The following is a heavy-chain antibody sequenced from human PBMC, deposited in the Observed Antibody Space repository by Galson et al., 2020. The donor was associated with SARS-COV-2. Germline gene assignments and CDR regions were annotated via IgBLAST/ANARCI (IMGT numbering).Heavy chain of an antibody. D-gene: IGHD3-22*01. CDR3: ARTYYYDSSQFHTALDP. CDR2: IYLSDSDT. Sequence: GESLKISCKGSGYSFSYYWIAWVRQMPGKGLEWMGIIYLSDSDTRYSPSFQGQVTISADKSINTVFLQWSSLKASDTAMYYCARTYYYDSSQFHTALDPWGQGILVTVSS. J-gene: IGHJ5*02. V-gene: IGHV5-51*06. CDR1: GYSFSYYW.